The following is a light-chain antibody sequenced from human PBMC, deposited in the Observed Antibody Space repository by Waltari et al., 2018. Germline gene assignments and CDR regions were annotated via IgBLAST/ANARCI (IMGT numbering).Light chain of an antibody. CDR2: EVS. CDR3: CSYGGASARL. Sequence: QSALTQPASVSGSPGQSITISCTGSSNYVGSYNLVPWYKQHPGEAPTLILYEVSKRPSGVSDRFSGSKSGNTASLTISGLRPEDEADYYCCSYGGASARLFGGGTKVTVL. V-gene: IGLV2-23*02. J-gene: IGLJ2*01. CDR1: SNYVGSYNL.